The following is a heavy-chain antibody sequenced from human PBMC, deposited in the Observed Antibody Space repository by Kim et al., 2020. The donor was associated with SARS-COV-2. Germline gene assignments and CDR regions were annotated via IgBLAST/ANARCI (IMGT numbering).Heavy chain of an antibody. CDR2: INAGNGNT. CDR1: GYTFTSYA. V-gene: IGHV1-3*01. CDR3: ARDLDYDILTGPPGDY. Sequence: ASVKVSCKASGYTFTSYAMHWVRQAPGQRLEWMGWINAGNGNTKYSQKFQGRVTITRDTSASTAYMELSSLRSEDTAVYYCARDLDYDILTGPPGDYWGQGTLVTVSS. D-gene: IGHD3-9*01. J-gene: IGHJ4*02.